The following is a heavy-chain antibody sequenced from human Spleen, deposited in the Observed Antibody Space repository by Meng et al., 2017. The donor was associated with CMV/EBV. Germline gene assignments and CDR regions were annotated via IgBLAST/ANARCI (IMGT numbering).Heavy chain of an antibody. Sequence: SETLSLTCNVSGGSISSYYWSWNRQPPGKGLEWIGYIYYSGSTNYNPSLKSRVTISVDTSKNQFSLKLSSVTAADTAVYYCARVYCSSTSCHPDYWGQGTLVTVSS. D-gene: IGHD2-2*01. CDR3: ARVYCSSTSCHPDY. CDR1: GGSISSYY. V-gene: IGHV4-59*01. CDR2: IYYSGST. J-gene: IGHJ4*02.